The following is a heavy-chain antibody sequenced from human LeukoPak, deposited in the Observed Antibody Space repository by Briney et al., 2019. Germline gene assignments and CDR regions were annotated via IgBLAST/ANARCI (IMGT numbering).Heavy chain of an antibody. V-gene: IGHV4-59*01. CDR2: IHYSGST. CDR1: GGSITSYY. CDR3: ARDKVPGDY. Sequence: NPSETLSLTCTVSGGSITSYYWNWLRQPPGKGLEWIGYIHYSGSTDYNPSLKSRVTISVDTSKNQFSLNLRSVTAADTAVYYCARDKVPGDYWGQGTLVTVSS. J-gene: IGHJ4*02.